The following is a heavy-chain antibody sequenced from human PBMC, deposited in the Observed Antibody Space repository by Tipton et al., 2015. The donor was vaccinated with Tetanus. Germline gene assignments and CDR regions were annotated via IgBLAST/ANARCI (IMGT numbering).Heavy chain of an antibody. D-gene: IGHD3/OR15-3a*01. CDR2: IYSGGTMT. V-gene: IGHV3-23*03. CDR1: GFTFSSYG. J-gene: IGHJ6*02. Sequence: SLRLSCAASGFTFSSYGMSWVRQAPGKGLEWVAVIYSGGTMTFYADSVKGRFTISRDNSKNSLYLQMNSLRAEDTAVYYCAKDLHWYGMDVWGQGTKVTVSS. CDR3: AKDLHWYGMDV.